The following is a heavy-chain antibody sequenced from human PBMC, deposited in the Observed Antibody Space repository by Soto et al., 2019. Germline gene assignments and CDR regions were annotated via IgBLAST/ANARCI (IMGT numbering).Heavy chain of an antibody. V-gene: IGHV4-39*01. Sequence: SETLSLTCTVSRGSISSGTNYWAWIRQPPGKGLEWIANIYYSGSTFYNPSLKSRVTISLDTSKNQFSLKLRSVTAADTAVYYCARREARWYFDSWGQGTLVTVSS. CDR1: RGSISSGTNY. CDR2: IYYSGST. CDR3: ARREARWYFDS. J-gene: IGHJ4*02.